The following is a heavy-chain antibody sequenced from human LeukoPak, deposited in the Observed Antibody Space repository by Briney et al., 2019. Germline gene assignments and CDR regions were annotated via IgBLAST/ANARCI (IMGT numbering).Heavy chain of an antibody. V-gene: IGHV3-30*18. CDR2: ISYDGSNK. CDR1: GFTFSSYG. J-gene: IGHJ5*02. CDR3: AKDGGLPYNWFDP. D-gene: IGHD5-12*01. Sequence: PGGSLRLSCAASGFTFSSYGMHWVRQAPGKGLEWVAVISYDGSNKYYADSVKGRFTISRDNSKNTLYLQMNSLRAEDTAVYYCAKDGGLPYNWFDPWGQGTLVAVSS.